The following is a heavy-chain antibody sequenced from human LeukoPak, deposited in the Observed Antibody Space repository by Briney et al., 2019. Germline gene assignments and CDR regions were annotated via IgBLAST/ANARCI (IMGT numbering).Heavy chain of an antibody. Sequence: GGSLRLSCAASGFTFSSYSMNWVRQAPGKGLEWVSSISSSSSCIYYADSVKGRFTISRDNAKNSLYLQMNSLRAEDTAVYYCARDPATLGLSLDYWGQGTLVTVSS. CDR2: ISSSSSCI. J-gene: IGHJ4*02. V-gene: IGHV3-21*01. CDR1: GFTFSSYS. D-gene: IGHD3-22*01. CDR3: ARDPATLGLSLDY.